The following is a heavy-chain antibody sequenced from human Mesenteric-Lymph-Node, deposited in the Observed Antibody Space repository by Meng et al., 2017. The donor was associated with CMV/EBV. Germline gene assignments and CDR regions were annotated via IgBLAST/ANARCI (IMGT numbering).Heavy chain of an antibody. CDR3: ARSPRYNYGLQGYRFDP. CDR1: GTFNSFI. V-gene: IGHV1-69*08. D-gene: IGHD5-18*01. Sequence: GTFNSFIINWVRQAPGQGPEWMGRIIPILPTAEYSQKFQGGVTISADKLTSTAYMELSSLRSEDTAVYYCARSPRYNYGLQGYRFDPWGQGTLVTVSS. CDR2: IIPILPTA. J-gene: IGHJ5*02.